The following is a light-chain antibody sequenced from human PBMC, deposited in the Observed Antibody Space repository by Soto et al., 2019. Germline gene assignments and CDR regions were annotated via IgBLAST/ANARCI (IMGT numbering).Light chain of an antibody. CDR1: SSDVGGYNY. CDR2: EVS. J-gene: IGLJ1*01. V-gene: IGLV2-14*01. CDR3: SSYTSSSTLYV. Sequence: LAQPASVSGSPGQSITISCTGTSSDVGGYNYVSWYQQHPGKAPKLMIYEVSNRPSRVSNRFSGSKSGNTASLTISGLQAEDEADYYCSSYTSSSTLYVFGTGTKVTVL.